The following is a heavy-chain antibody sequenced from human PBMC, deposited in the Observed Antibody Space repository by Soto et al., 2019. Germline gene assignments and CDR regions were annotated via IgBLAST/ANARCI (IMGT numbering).Heavy chain of an antibody. D-gene: IGHD3-10*01. CDR3: ARSYYGSGSYWFYGMDV. CDR1: GGTFGNSA. J-gene: IGHJ6*02. V-gene: IGHV1-69*06. Sequence: QVQLVQSGAEVKQPGSSVKVSCKASGGTFGNSAISWVRQAPGQGLEWMGGIIPSFATGNSAPEFQGRLTITADKSTTTAYMELSSFRSEDTAVYYCARSYYGSGSYWFYGMDVWGQGTTVTVSS. CDR2: IIPSFATG.